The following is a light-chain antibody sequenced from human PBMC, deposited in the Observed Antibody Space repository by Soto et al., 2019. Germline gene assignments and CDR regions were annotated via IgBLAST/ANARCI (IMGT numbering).Light chain of an antibody. Sequence: DIQMTQSPSTVSASVGDTVIITCRASQTIRQWLAWYQQRPGKAPHLLIYDASSLESGVPSRFSGSGSGTEFTLTITNLQPDDFATYYCHQYDTDSTFGPGTKVEIK. CDR1: QTIRQW. CDR3: HQYDTDST. CDR2: DAS. V-gene: IGKV1-5*01. J-gene: IGKJ1*01.